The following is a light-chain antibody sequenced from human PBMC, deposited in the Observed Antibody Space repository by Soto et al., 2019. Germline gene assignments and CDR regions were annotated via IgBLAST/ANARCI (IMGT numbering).Light chain of an antibody. J-gene: IGLJ1*01. CDR3: SSYSSIITYV. Sequence: QSVLTQPASVSGSPGKSITISCTGSATDVGGYNYVSWYQQHPGKAPKLMIYEVSNRPSRVSNRFSGSKSGNTASLTISGIQSEDEADYYCSSYSSIITYVFGTGTKLTVL. V-gene: IGLV2-14*01. CDR1: ATDVGGYNY. CDR2: EVS.